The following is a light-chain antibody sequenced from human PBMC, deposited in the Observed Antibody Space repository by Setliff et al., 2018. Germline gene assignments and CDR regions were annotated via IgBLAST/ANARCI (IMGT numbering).Light chain of an antibody. CDR1: SSNIGSNT. V-gene: IGLV1-44*01. Sequence: QSVLAQQPSASGTTGQRVTISCSGGSSNIGSNTVNWYQQLPGTAPKLLMHSNNQRPSGVPDRFSGSKSVTSASLAISGLQSEDEADYYCAAWDAKLSAYVFGIGTKVTVL. J-gene: IGLJ1*01. CDR2: SNN. CDR3: AAWDAKLSAYV.